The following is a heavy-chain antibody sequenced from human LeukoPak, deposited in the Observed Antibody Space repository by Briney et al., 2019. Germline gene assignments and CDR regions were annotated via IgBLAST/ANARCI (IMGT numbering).Heavy chain of an antibody. CDR1: GYSITSAYY. CDR2: FFLKGSA. CDR3: ARGGGDYLYYYYYMDV. D-gene: IGHD4-17*01. J-gene: IGHJ6*03. Sequence: SETLSLTCTVSGYSITSAYYWGWIRQPPGKGLEWIGSFFLKGSAYYNPSLKSRVTISVDTSKNQFSLTRSSVTAADTAVYYCARGGGDYLYYYYYMDVWGKGTTVTISS. V-gene: IGHV4-38-2*02.